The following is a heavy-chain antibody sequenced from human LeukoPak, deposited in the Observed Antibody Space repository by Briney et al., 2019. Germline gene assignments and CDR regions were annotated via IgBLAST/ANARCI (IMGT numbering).Heavy chain of an antibody. CDR2: ISGSGGST. CDR1: GFTFSSYG. D-gene: IGHD3-22*01. J-gene: IGHJ4*02. Sequence: HPGRSLRLSCAASGFTFSSYGMHWVRQAPGKGLEWVSAISGSGGSTYYADSVKGRFTISRDNSKNTLYLQMNSLRAEDTAVYYCSDRKGPWWGQGTLVTVSS. CDR3: SDRKGPW. V-gene: IGHV3-23*01.